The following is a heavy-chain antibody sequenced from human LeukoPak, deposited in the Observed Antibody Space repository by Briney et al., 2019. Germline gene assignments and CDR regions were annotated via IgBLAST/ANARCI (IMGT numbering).Heavy chain of an antibody. Sequence: NSSETLSLTCAVSGYSISSGYYWGWIRQPPGKGLEWIGNIYHSGSTYYNPSLKSRVTISVDTSKNQFSVKLSSVTAAHTAVYSSARLPYHCSSSSCNPTGPDYWGQGTLVTVSS. CDR1: GYSISSGYY. J-gene: IGHJ4*02. CDR3: ARLPYHCSSSSCNPTGPDY. V-gene: IGHV4-38-2*01. D-gene: IGHD2-2*01. CDR2: IYHSGST.